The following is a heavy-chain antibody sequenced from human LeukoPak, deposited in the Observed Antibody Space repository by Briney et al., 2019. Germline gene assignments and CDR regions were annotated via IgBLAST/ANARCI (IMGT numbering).Heavy chain of an antibody. Sequence: GGSLRLSCAASGFTFDDYAMHWVRQAPGKGLEWVSGISWNSGSIGYADSVKGRFTISRDNSKNTLYLQMGSLRAEDMALYYCAREYCSNGVCYKRFDYWGQGTLVTVSS. CDR2: ISWNSGSI. V-gene: IGHV3-9*03. CDR3: AREYCSNGVCYKRFDY. J-gene: IGHJ4*02. CDR1: GFTFDDYA. D-gene: IGHD2-8*01.